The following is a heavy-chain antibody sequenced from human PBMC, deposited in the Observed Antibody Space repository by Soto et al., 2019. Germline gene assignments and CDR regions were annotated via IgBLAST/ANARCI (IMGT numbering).Heavy chain of an antibody. CDR1: GGSISGAY. V-gene: IGHV4-59*01. Sequence: QVQLQESGPGLVKPSETLSLTCSVSGGSISGAYWSWIRQSPGKGLEWLGYVYYTGSTNYSPSLRSRVSISVDTSKNELSLGLSSGTAADTAVYFCARSLAAPGAHIDYWGQGTQVTVSS. J-gene: IGHJ4*02. D-gene: IGHD6-13*01. CDR3: ARSLAAPGAHIDY. CDR2: VYYTGST.